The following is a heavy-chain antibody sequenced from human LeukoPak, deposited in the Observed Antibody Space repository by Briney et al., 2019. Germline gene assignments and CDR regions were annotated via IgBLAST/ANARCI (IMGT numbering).Heavy chain of an antibody. CDR2: ISGSGGST. D-gene: IGHD3-9*01. CDR1: GFTFSSYA. CDR3: AKVSVIITYLWFDP. Sequence: TGGSLRLSCAASGFTFSSYAMSWVRQAPGKGLEWVSAISGSGGSTYYADSVKGRFTISRDNSKNTLYLQMNSLRAEDTAVYYCAKVSVIITYLWFDPWGQGTLVTVSS. J-gene: IGHJ5*02. V-gene: IGHV3-23*01.